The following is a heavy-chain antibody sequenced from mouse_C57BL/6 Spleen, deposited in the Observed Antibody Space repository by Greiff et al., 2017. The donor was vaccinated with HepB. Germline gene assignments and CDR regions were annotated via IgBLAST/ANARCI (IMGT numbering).Heavy chain of an antibody. D-gene: IGHD2-2*01. CDR2: IWSGGST. Sequence: VQLQESGPGLVQPSQSLSITCTVSGFSLTSYGVHWVRQSPGKGLEWLGVIWSGGSTDYNAAFISRLSISKDNSKSQVFFKMNSLQADDTAIYYCARERGYPYWYFDVWGTGTTVTVSS. V-gene: IGHV2-2*01. CDR1: GFSLTSYG. J-gene: IGHJ1*03. CDR3: ARERGYPYWYFDV.